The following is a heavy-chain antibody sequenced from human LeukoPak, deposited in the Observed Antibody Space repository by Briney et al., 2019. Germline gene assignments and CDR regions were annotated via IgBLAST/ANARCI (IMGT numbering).Heavy chain of an antibody. V-gene: IGHV3-21*01. Sequence: GGSLRLSCAASGFTFSSYSMNWVRQAPGKGREWVSSISSSSSYIYYADSVKGRFTISRDNAKNSLYLQMNSLRAEDTAVYYCARAHCSGGSCYSFDYWGQGTLVTVSS. J-gene: IGHJ4*02. CDR3: ARAHCSGGSCYSFDY. D-gene: IGHD2-15*01. CDR1: GFTFSSYS. CDR2: ISSSSSYI.